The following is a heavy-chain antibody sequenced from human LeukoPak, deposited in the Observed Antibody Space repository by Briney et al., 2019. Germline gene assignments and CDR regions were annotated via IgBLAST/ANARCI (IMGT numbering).Heavy chain of an antibody. CDR3: ARVRGRDGYFDY. V-gene: IGHV4-59*08. Sequence: SETLSLTCSVFDGSTTGYYWSWIRQPPGKGLEWIAYVYYTGRTLYNPSLESRVTISVDTSKTQFSLTVTSVTAADTAVYYCARVRGRDGYFDYWGRGTLVTVSA. CDR2: VYYTGRT. CDR1: DGSTTGYY. D-gene: IGHD5-12*01. J-gene: IGHJ4*02.